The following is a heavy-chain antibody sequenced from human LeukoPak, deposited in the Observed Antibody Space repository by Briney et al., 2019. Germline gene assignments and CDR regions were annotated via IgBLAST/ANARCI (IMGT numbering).Heavy chain of an antibody. J-gene: IGHJ4*02. D-gene: IGHD3-3*01. CDR2: IYYSGST. Sequence: SETLSLTCTVSGGSISSSSYYWGWIRQPPGKGMEWIGSIYYSGSTHYNPSLKSRVTISVDTSKNQFSLKLCSVTAADTAVYYCARLRYYDFWSGYIYWGQGTLVTVSS. V-gene: IGHV4-39*01. CDR3: ARLRYYDFWSGYIY. CDR1: GGSISSSSYY.